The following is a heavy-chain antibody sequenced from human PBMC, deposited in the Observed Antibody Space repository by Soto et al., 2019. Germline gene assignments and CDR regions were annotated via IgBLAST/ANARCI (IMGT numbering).Heavy chain of an antibody. J-gene: IGHJ4*02. Sequence: TGGSLRLSCAASGFTFSSYAMSWVRQAPGKGLEWVSAISGSGGSTYYADSVKGRFTISRDNSKNTLYLQMNSLRAEDTAVYYCSKAPNYYCSGSYDYFHYSCPGTLVTVPS. CDR3: SKAPNYYCSGSYDYFHY. CDR1: GFTFSSYA. CDR2: ISGSGGST. D-gene: IGHD3-10*01. V-gene: IGHV3-23*01.